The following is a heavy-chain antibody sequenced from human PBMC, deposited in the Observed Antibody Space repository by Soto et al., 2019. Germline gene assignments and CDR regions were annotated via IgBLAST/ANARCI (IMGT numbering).Heavy chain of an antibody. D-gene: IGHD1-1*01. J-gene: IGHJ4*02. Sequence: ETLSLTCSVSGSSIRSYYWSWIRQPPGKGLEWIGNIYYSGSTNYNPSLKSRVIISVDPSKSQFSLRLNSLTAADTAVYYCVRGPYNYNSRYFDYWGQGTLVTVSS. CDR3: VRGPYNYNSRYFDY. V-gene: IGHV4-59*01. CDR1: GSSIRSYY. CDR2: IYYSGST.